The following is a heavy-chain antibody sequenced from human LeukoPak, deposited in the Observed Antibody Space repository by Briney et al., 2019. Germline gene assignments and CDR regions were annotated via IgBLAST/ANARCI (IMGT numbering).Heavy chain of an antibody. CDR2: VYYSGRT. V-gene: IGHV4-39*01. CDR3: ARQGSAYYSDF. D-gene: IGHD2-15*01. CDR1: GGSISSSSYY. Sequence: SGTLSLTCTVSGGSISSSSYYWGWIRQPPGKELQWIASVYYSGRTNYSPSLKSRVTISVDTSEKQFSLQLNSVTAADTAVYYCARQGSAYYSDFWGQGLLVTVSS. J-gene: IGHJ4*02.